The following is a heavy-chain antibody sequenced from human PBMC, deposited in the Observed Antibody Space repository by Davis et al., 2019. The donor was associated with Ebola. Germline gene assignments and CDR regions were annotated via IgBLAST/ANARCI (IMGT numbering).Heavy chain of an antibody. CDR1: GFTFSSYA. J-gene: IGHJ4*02. CDR3: ARGRLDY. CDR2: ISYDGSNK. Sequence: GESLKISCAASGFTFSSYAMHWVRQAPGKGLEWVAVISYDGSNKYYADSVKGRFTISRDNSKNTLYLQMNSLRAEDTAVYYCARGRLDYWGQGTLVTVSS. V-gene: IGHV3-30-3*01.